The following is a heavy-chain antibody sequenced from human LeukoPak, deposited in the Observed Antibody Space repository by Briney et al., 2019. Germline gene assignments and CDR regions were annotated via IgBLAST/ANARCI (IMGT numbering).Heavy chain of an antibody. J-gene: IGHJ4*02. CDR1: GGSISSYY. D-gene: IGHD6-13*01. Sequence: PSETLSLTCTVSGGSISSYYWSWIRQPPGKGLEWIGYIYYSGSTNYNPSLKSRVTISVDTSKNQFSLKLSSVTAADTAVYYCARADSSSWHDWGQGTLVTVSS. CDR2: IYYSGST. V-gene: IGHV4-59*01. CDR3: ARADSSSWHD.